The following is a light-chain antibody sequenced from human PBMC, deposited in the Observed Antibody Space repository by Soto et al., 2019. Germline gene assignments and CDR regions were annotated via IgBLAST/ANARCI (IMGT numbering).Light chain of an antibody. CDR3: QQYNNWPV. CDR1: QSVSSN. Sequence: EIVMTQSPATLSVSPGERATLSCRASQSVSSNLAWYKQEPGQAPRLLIYAASTRATGIPARFSGSGSGTEFTLTIRSLKSEDFAVYYCQQYNNWPVFGQGTKVDIK. CDR2: AAS. J-gene: IGKJ1*01. V-gene: IGKV3-15*01.